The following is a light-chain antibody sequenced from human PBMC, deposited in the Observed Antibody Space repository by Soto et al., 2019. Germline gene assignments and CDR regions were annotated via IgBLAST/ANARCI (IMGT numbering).Light chain of an antibody. J-gene: IGLJ1*01. Sequence: QSVLAQPASVSGSPGQSITISCTGTDNDIGGYNYVSWYQQHPGKAPKLMIYEVTHRPSGVSSRFFASKSGNTASLTISGLQTEDEPDYYCSSSTGSSTHVFGTGTKVTV. CDR3: SSSTGSSTHV. CDR1: DNDIGGYNY. V-gene: IGLV2-14*01. CDR2: EVT.